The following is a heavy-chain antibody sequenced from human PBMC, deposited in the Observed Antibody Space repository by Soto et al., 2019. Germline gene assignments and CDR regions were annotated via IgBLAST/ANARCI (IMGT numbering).Heavy chain of an antibody. CDR3: ASIFGRITIFGVVTMGYFDY. D-gene: IGHD3-3*01. Sequence: NPSETLSLTCAVYGGSFSGYYWSWIRQPPGKGLEWIGEINHSGSTNYNPSLKSRVTISVDTSKNQFSLKLSSVTAADTAVYYCASIFGRITIFGVVTMGYFDYWGQGTLVTVSS. V-gene: IGHV4-34*01. CDR1: GGSFSGYY. CDR2: INHSGST. J-gene: IGHJ4*02.